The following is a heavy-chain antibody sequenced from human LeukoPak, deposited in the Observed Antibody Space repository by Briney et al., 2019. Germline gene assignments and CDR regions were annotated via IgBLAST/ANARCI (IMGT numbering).Heavy chain of an antibody. V-gene: IGHV3-23*01. CDR2: ISGNGGVT. CDR3: AKDSYAFDI. J-gene: IGHJ3*02. Sequence: GGSLRLSCAASGFTFSNYAMSWVRQAPGKGLEWVSAISGNGGVTYYADSVKGRFTISRDNSKNTLYLQMNSLRAEDTAVYYCAKDSYAFDIWGQGTMVTVSS. CDR1: GFTFSNYA.